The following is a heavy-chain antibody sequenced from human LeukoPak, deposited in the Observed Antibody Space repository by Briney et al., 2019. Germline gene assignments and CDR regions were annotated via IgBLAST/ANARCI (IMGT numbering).Heavy chain of an antibody. Sequence: PSETLSLTCTVSGASISSSSYYWAWIRQPPGKALEWIGSVHYSGSIYYNPSLKSRATLSVDTSKNEFSLRLTSVTAADTAVYYCARDVGPWGQGTLVTVSS. CDR1: GASISSSSYY. V-gene: IGHV4-39*07. CDR3: ARDVGP. J-gene: IGHJ5*02. CDR2: VHYSGSI.